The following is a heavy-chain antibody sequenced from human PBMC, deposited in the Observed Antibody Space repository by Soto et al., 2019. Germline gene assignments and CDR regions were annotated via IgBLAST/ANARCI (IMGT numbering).Heavy chain of an antibody. CDR3: ARVRLAAAEEVLDY. J-gene: IGHJ4*02. Sequence: SETLSLTCTVSGGSISSYYWSWIRQPPGKGLEWIGYIYYSGSTNYNPSLKSRVTISVDTSKNQFSLKLSSVTAADTAVYYCARVRLAAAEEVLDYWGQGTLVTVSS. V-gene: IGHV4-59*01. D-gene: IGHD6-13*01. CDR1: GGSISSYY. CDR2: IYYSGST.